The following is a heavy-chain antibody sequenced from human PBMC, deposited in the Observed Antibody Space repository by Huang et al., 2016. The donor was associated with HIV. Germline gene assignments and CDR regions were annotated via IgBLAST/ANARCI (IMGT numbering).Heavy chain of an antibody. CDR2: SSDGMNNR. J-gene: IGHJ4*02. CDR3: AKDADTSGYDVLGPFGS. CDR1: GFTFSSYA. V-gene: IGHV3-23*01. Sequence: EVLLLESGGGLVQPGGSLRLSCVASGFTFSSYAMSWVRQAPGKGVEWVSGSSDGMNNRYYAHSVKGRVAVSRDDSTNTLYLQMNSLRAEDTAVYYCAKDADTSGYDVLGPFGSWGQGTLVTVSS. D-gene: IGHD3-3*01.